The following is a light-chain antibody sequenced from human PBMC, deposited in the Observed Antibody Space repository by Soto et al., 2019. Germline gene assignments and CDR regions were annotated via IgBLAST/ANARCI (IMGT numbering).Light chain of an antibody. CDR2: GAS. V-gene: IGKV1-33*01. J-gene: IGKJ2*01. Sequence: DIQMTQSPSSLSASVGDRVTITCQASQDISMHLNWCQQKPGKAPKVLIYGASNLETGVPSRFSGSGSGTDFSLTISSLRPDDFATFYCQQYKVYPYTFGQGTRLDI. CDR1: QDISMH. CDR3: QQYKVYPYT.